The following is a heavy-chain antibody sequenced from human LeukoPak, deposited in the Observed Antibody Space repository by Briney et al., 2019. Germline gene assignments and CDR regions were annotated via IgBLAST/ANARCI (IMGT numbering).Heavy chain of an antibody. CDR2: INTDGSST. CDR1: GFTFSSYW. J-gene: IGHJ4*02. CDR3: ARESWDCGSTSCCLDY. Sequence: GGSLRLSCAASGFTFSSYWMHWVRQAPGKGLVWVSRINTDGSSTDYADSVKGRFTISRDNAKNTLYLQMNSPRAEDTAVYYCARESWDCGSTSCCLDYWGQGTLVTVSS. V-gene: IGHV3-74*01. D-gene: IGHD2-2*01.